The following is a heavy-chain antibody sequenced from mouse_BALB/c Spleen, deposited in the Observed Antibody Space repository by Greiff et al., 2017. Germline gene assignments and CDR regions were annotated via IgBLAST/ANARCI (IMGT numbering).Heavy chain of an antibody. Sequence: QVQLQQPGPELVKPGASVKMSCKASGYTFTDYVISWVKQRTGQGLEWIGEIYPGSGSTYYNEKFKGKATLTADKSSNTAYMQLSSLTSEDSAVYFCARPWEVRYFDVWGAGTTVTVSS. J-gene: IGHJ1*01. D-gene: IGHD4-1*01. CDR1: GYTFTDYV. V-gene: IGHV1-81*01. CDR3: ARPWEVRYFDV. CDR2: IYPGSGST.